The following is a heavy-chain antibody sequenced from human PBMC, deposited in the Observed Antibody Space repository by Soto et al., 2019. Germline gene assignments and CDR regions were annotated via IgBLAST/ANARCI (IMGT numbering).Heavy chain of an antibody. V-gene: IGHV3-74*01. CDR2: INSDGSHT. CDR1: GLSFNIYW. Sequence: EVQLVESGGGLVQPGGSLRLSCAASGLSFNIYWMHWVRQVPGKGLVWFARINSDGSHTIYVDSVKGRFTISRDNAKNTVFQQMDSLRDEDTGVYYCAGGMAGLDVWGQGTTVTVSS. CDR3: AGGMAGLDV. J-gene: IGHJ6*02.